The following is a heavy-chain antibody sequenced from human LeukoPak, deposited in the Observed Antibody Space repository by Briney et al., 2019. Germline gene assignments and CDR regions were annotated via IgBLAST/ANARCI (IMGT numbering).Heavy chain of an antibody. CDR1: GGSFSGYY. V-gene: IGHV4-34*01. Sequence: PSETLSLTCAVYGGSFSGYYWTWIRHTPEKGLEWIGEMNPSGSTNYNPFLKSRVTISVDTSKNQFSLKLSSVTAADTAVYYRARGRQDVTMIVVVMTAVSYYLDVWGKGTTVTVS. J-gene: IGHJ6*03. D-gene: IGHD3-22*01. CDR2: MNPSGST. CDR3: ARGRQDVTMIVVVMTAVSYYLDV.